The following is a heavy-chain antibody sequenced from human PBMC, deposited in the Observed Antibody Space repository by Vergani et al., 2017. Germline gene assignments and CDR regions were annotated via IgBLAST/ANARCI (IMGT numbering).Heavy chain of an antibody. CDR2: IYYSGST. CDR3: AGASVTTTLYFDC. D-gene: IGHD4-17*01. Sequence: QVQLQESGPGLVKPSETLSLTCTVSGGSVSSGSYYWSWIRQPPGKGLEWIGYIYYSGSTNYNPSLKSRVTISVDTSKNQFSLKLSSVTAADTAVYYCAGASVTTTLYFDCWGQGTLVTVSS. J-gene: IGHJ4*02. V-gene: IGHV4-61*01. CDR1: GGSVSSGSYY.